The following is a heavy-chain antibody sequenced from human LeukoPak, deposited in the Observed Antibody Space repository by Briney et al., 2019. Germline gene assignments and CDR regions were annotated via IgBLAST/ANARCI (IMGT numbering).Heavy chain of an antibody. CDR2: VIPIFDIT. D-gene: IGHD6-6*01. V-gene: IGHV1-69*10. CDR1: GYTFTTYA. CDR3: ARGRLIGAPDERYYFDS. J-gene: IGHJ4*02. Sequence: EASVKVSCKASGYTFTTYAITWVRQAPRQGLEWMGGVIPIFDITNYAQKFQGRVTITADKTTSTAYMELNSLTSDDTAVYYCARGRLIGAPDERYYFDSWGQGTLVTVSS.